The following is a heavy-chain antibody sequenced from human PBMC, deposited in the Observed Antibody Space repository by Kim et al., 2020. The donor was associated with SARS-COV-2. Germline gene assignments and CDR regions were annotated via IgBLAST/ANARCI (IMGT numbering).Heavy chain of an antibody. J-gene: IGHJ4*02. V-gene: IGHV1-69*01. CDR3: ASARLFDWLSALDY. D-gene: IGHD3-9*01. Sequence: AQKFQGRVTITADESTSTAYMELSSLRSGDTAVYYCASARLFDWLSALDYWGQGTLVTVSS.